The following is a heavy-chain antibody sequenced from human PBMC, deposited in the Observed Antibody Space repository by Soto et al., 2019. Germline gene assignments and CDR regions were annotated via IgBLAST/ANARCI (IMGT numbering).Heavy chain of an antibody. Sequence: VASVKVSCKASGGTFSSYAISWVRQAPGLGLEWMGGIIPIFGTANYAQKFQGRVTITADESTSTAYMELSSLRSEDTAVYYCSYDSSGYYHDYWGQGTLVTVSS. V-gene: IGHV1-69*13. CDR3: SYDSSGYYHDY. J-gene: IGHJ4*02. D-gene: IGHD3-22*01. CDR2: IIPIFGTA. CDR1: GGTFSSYA.